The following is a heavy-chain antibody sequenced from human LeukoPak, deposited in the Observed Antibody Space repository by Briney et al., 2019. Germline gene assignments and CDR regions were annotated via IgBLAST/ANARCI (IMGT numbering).Heavy chain of an antibody. J-gene: IGHJ6*03. D-gene: IGHD6-13*01. Sequence: SETLSLTCAVYGGSFSGYYWSWIRQPPGKGLELIGEINHSGSTNYNPSLKSRVTISVDTSKNQFSLKLSSVTAADTAVYYCARGGAAAGKFYYYYYYMDVWGKGTTVTVSS. CDR3: ARGGAAAGKFYYYYYYMDV. V-gene: IGHV4-34*01. CDR1: GGSFSGYY. CDR2: INHSGST.